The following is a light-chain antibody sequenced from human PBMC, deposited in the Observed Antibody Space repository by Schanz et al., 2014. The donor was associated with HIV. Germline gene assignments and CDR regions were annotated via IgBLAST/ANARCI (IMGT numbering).Light chain of an antibody. V-gene: IGKV1-5*03. J-gene: IGKJ1*01. Sequence: DIQMTQSPSTLSASVGDRVTITCRASQNIGNWLAWYQQKPGKAPNLLIYQASVLKTGVPSRFSGSRSGTEFTLTISSLQPDDFATYYCQQYAVSSWTFGLGTRV. CDR3: QQYAVSSWT. CDR2: QAS. CDR1: QNIGNW.